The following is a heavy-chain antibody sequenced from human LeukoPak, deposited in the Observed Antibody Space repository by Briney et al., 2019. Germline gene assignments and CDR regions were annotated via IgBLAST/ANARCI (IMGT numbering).Heavy chain of an antibody. J-gene: IGHJ4*02. CDR1: GGSFSGYY. Sequence: SETLSLTCAVYGGSFSGYYWSWIRQPPGKGLEWIGEINHSGSTNYNPSLKSRVTISVDTSKNQFSLKLSSVTAADTAVYYCAREPTTVKWVDYWGQGTLVTVSS. CDR2: INHSGST. D-gene: IGHD4-17*01. CDR3: AREPTTVKWVDY. V-gene: IGHV4-34*01.